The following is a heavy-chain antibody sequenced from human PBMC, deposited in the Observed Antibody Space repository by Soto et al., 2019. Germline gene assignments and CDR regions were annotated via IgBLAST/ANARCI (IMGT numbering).Heavy chain of an antibody. CDR1: GYTFTSYA. J-gene: IGHJ6*02. V-gene: IGHV1-3*01. Sequence: ASVKVSCKASGYTFTSYAMHWVRQAPGQRLEWMGWINAGNGNTKYSQKFQGRVTITRDTSASTAYMELSSLRSEDTAVYYCARDWGSGWYYYYYGMDVCGQRPTVTVSS. CDR3: ARDWGSGWYYYYYGMDV. CDR2: INAGNGNT. D-gene: IGHD6-19*01.